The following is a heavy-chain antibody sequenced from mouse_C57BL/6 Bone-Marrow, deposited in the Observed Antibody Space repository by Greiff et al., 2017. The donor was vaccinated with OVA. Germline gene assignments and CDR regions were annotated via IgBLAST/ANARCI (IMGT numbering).Heavy chain of an antibody. J-gene: IGHJ3*01. CDR3: ARGGDSSGFVRGFAY. CDR1: GYTFTDYY. V-gene: IGHV1-26*01. D-gene: IGHD3-2*02. CDR2: INPNNGGT. Sequence: EVQLQQSGPELVKPGASVKISCKASGYTFTDYYMNWVKQSHGKSLEWIGDINPNNGGTSYNQKFKGKATLTVDKSSSTAYMELRSLTSEDSAVYYWARGGDSSGFVRGFAYWGQGTLVTVSA.